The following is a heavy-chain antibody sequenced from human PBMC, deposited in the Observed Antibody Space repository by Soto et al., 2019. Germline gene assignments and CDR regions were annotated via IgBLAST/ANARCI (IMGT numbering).Heavy chain of an antibody. J-gene: IGHJ3*02. CDR1: GYTLTELS. D-gene: IGHD5-12*01. V-gene: IGHV1-24*01. Sequence: ASVKVSCKVSGYTLTELSMHWVRQAPGKGLEWMGGFDPEDGETIYAQKFRGRGTMTEDTSTDTAYMDLSSLRSEDTAVYDFHIVATPRYAFVIWGQGTMVTVS. CDR3: HIVATPRYAFVI. CDR2: FDPEDGET.